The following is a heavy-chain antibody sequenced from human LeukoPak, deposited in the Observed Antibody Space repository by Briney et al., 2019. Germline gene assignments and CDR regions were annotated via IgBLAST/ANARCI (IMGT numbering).Heavy chain of an antibody. V-gene: IGHV4-38-2*02. J-gene: IGHJ4*02. Sequence: KPSETLSLTCTVSGYSISSGYYWGWIRQPPGKGLEWIGSIYHSRNTYYNPSLKSRVTISVDTSKNQFSLKLSSVTAADTAVYYCARGGRQYGSGSSFDYWGQGTLVTVSS. CDR3: ARGGRQYGSGSSFDY. CDR1: GYSISSGYY. CDR2: IYHSRNT. D-gene: IGHD3-10*01.